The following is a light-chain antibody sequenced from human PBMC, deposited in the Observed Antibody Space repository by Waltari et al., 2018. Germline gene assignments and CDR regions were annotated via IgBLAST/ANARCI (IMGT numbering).Light chain of an antibody. CDR2: GTI. CDR1: QSVGGD. V-gene: IGKV3-15*01. Sequence: EVVMTQSPATLSVSPGESATLSCGASQSVGGDLAWYQQKPGQAPRPLIYGTITRPTGVSARFSGSGYGTEFTLTISRLQSEDFAVYYCQQYNNWPLTFGGGTKVEI. J-gene: IGKJ4*01. CDR3: QQYNNWPLT.